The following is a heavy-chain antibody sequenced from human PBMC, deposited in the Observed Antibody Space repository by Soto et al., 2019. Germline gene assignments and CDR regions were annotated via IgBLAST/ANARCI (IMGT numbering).Heavy chain of an antibody. D-gene: IGHD6-19*01. CDR2: IWYDGSNK. CDR1: GFPFSSYG. J-gene: IGHJ4*02. Sequence: GGSLRLSCAASGFPFSSYGMHWVRQAPGKGLEWVAVIWYDGSNKYHADSVKGRFTISRDNSKNTLYLQMNSLRAEDTAVYYCARDRQWLVEYYFDYWGQGTLVTVSS. CDR3: ARDRQWLVEYYFDY. V-gene: IGHV3-33*01.